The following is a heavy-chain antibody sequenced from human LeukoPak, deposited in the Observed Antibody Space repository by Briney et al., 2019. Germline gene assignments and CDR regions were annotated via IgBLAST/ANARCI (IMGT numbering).Heavy chain of an antibody. Sequence: SGPALSHPRTALTLTFTFCGFYLSTSGMCVSWIRQPPGKALEWLARIDWDDDKYYSTSLKTRLTISMDTSKSQVVLTLTKTDIVDTARDYCARTPVVPPRRGFDYWGQGTLVTVSS. CDR2: IDWDDDK. J-gene: IGHJ4*02. CDR1: GFYLSTSGMC. D-gene: IGHD4-23*01. CDR3: ARTPVVPPRRGFDY. V-gene: IGHV2-70*11.